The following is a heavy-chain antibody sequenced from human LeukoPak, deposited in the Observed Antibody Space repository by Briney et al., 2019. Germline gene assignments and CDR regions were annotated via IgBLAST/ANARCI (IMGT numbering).Heavy chain of an antibody. V-gene: IGHV1-69*13. Sequence: GASVKVSCKVSGYTLTELSMHWVRQAPGKGLEWMGGIIPIFGTANYAQKFQGRVTITADESTSTAYMELSSLRSEDTAVYYCARGKAVVTPPPLIYYMDVWGKGTTVTVSS. CDR3: ARGKAVVTPPPLIYYMDV. CDR1: GYTLTELS. D-gene: IGHD4-23*01. CDR2: IIPIFGTA. J-gene: IGHJ6*03.